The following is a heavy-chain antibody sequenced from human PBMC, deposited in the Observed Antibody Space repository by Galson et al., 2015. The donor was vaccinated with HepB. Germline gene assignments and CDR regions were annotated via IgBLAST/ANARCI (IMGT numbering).Heavy chain of an antibody. CDR1: GDTLRNQA. CDR2: IVPIIGIG. J-gene: IGHJ4*02. D-gene: IGHD3-16*01. V-gene: IGHV1-69*10. CDR3: AREGDGAYFDY. Sequence: CKASGDTLRNQAISWVRQAPGQGLEWMGGIVPIIGIGNYAEKFQDRLTIVADKSTSTNYMELSSLRSEDTAVYFCAREGDGAYFDYWGQGTLVSVSS.